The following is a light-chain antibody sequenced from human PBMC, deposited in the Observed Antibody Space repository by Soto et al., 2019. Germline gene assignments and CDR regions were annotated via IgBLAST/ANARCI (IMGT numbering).Light chain of an antibody. CDR1: QGISSY. Sequence: DIQLTQSPSFLSASVGDRVTITCRASQGISSYLAWYQQKPGKAPNLLIYGASTLQSGVPSRVSGSGSGTEITLPISNLQHEDFANYYCQQLNTYPITFGQGTRLEIK. J-gene: IGKJ5*01. V-gene: IGKV1-9*01. CDR2: GAS. CDR3: QQLNTYPIT.